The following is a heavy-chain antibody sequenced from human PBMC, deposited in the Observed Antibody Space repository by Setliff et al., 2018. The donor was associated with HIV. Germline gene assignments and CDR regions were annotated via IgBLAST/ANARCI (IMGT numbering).Heavy chain of an antibody. Sequence: SETLSLTCTVSGDSISGFYWSWIRQPPGKGLECIGYIYSSGSTNYNPSLKSRVTMSVDTSKNQFSLELRSVTAADTAVYYCARRAVLAAAFDHWGQGALVTVFS. D-gene: IGHD6-13*01. J-gene: IGHJ4*02. V-gene: IGHV4-59*08. CDR2: IYSSGST. CDR3: ARRAVLAAAFDH. CDR1: GDSISGFY.